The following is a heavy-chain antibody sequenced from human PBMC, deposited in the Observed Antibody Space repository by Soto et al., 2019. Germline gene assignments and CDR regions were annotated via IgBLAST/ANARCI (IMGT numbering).Heavy chain of an antibody. CDR2: IRSKANSYAT. CDR3: ILRYFDWMDV. V-gene: IGHV3-73*02. Sequence: EVQLVESGGGLVQPGGSLKLSCAASGFTFSGSAMHWVRQASGKGLEWVGRIRSKANSYATAYAASVKGRFTISRDDSKNTAYLQMNSLKTEDTAVYYCILRYFDWMDVWGQGTTVTVSS. CDR1: GFTFSGSA. J-gene: IGHJ6*02. D-gene: IGHD3-9*01.